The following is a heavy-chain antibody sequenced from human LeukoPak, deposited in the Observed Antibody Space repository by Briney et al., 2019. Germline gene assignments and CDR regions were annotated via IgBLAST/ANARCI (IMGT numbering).Heavy chain of an antibody. CDR3: ARGWLPLVSYFDY. CDR1: GGSFSGYY. Sequence: SETLSLTCAVYGGSFSGYYWSWIRQPPGKGLEWIGEINHSGSTNYNPSLKSRVTISVDTSKNQFSLKLSSVTAADTAVYYCARGWLPLVSYFDYWGQGTLVTVSS. V-gene: IGHV4-34*01. D-gene: IGHD2/OR15-2a*01. CDR2: INHSGST. J-gene: IGHJ4*02.